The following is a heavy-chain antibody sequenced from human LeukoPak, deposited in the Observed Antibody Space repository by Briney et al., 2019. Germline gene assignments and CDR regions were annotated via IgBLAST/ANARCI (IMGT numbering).Heavy chain of an antibody. CDR1: GGSISIYY. V-gene: IGHV4-59*01. Sequence: PSETLSLTCTVSGGSISIYYWNWIRQPPGKGLEWIGSIYHSGNTIYNPSLKSRVTISGDTSKNQFSLTLASVTAADTAVYYCKRKRELGFWGQGTLVTVSS. CDR2: IYHSGNT. J-gene: IGHJ4*02. D-gene: IGHD1-1*01. CDR3: KRKRELGF.